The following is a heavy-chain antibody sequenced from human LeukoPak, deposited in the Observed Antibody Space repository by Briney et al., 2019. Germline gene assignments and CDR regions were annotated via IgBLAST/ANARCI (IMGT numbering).Heavy chain of an antibody. V-gene: IGHV3-23*01. CDR2: ISGSGGST. D-gene: IGHD1-26*01. Sequence: GGSLRLSCAASGFTFSSYAMSWVRQAPGKGLEWVSAISGSGGSTYYADSVKGRFTISRDNSKNTLYLQMNSLRAEDTAVYYCAKVGLLVGSRGYFDYWGQGTLVTVSS. CDR1: GFTFSSYA. CDR3: AKVGLLVGSRGYFDY. J-gene: IGHJ4*02.